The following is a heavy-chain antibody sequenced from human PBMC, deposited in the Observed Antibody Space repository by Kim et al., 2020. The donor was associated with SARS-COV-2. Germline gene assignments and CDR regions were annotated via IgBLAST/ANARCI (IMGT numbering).Heavy chain of an antibody. CDR2: ISAYNGNT. D-gene: IGHD3-9*01. Sequence: ASVKVSCKASGYTFTSYGISWVRQAPGQGLEWMGWISAYNGNTNYAQKLQGRVTMTTDTSTSTAYMELRSLRSDDTAVYYCARRFRSFDWLFWLDYWGQGTLVTVSS. CDR3: ARRFRSFDWLFWLDY. V-gene: IGHV1-18*04. J-gene: IGHJ4*02. CDR1: GYTFTSYG.